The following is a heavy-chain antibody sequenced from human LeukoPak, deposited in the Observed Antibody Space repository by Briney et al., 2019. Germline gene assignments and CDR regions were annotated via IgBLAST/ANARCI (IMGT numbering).Heavy chain of an antibody. CDR3: ARLSSHYGDYKVDP. Sequence: ASVKVSCKASGYPFNNYDINWVRQATGRGLEWMGWMNPHSGKTGYAQNFQGRVTMTRDTSISTAYMELSSLRSEDTAVYYCARLSSHYGDYKVDPWGQGTLVTVSS. V-gene: IGHV1-8*01. CDR1: GYPFNNYD. CDR2: MNPHSGKT. D-gene: IGHD4-17*01. J-gene: IGHJ5*02.